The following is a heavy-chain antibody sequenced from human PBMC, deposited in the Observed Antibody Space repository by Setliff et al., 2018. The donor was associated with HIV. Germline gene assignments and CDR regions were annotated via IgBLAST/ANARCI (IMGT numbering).Heavy chain of an antibody. J-gene: IGHJ5*02. D-gene: IGHD2-2*01. CDR3: ARDFGGYCSSMSCPGLFDP. CDR1: GGTFSSYV. CDR2: AIPMLGIA. V-gene: IGHV1-69*10. Sequence: ASVKVSCKASGGTFSSYVINWVRQAPGQGLEWMGGAIPMLGIANNVHKFQARVTIPTYESTSTAYMELSSLRSEDTDVYYCARDFGGYCSSMSCPGLFDPWGQGTLVTVSS.